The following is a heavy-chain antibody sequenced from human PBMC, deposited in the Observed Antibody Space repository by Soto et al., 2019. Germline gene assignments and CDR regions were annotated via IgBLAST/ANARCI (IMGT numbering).Heavy chain of an antibody. J-gene: IGHJ3*01. V-gene: IGHV3-33*05. CDR2: IVNDGSQK. CDR1: GFTFRNYG. Sequence: QVQLVESGGGVVQPGRSLRLSCAASGFTFRNYGMHWVRQAPGKGLEWMAVIVNDGSQKYEADSVKGRFTISRDNSKNTLYLQMNSLTVEDTAVYYCVTDDIGSSKALDVWGQGTMVSVSP. CDR3: VTDDIGSSKALDV. D-gene: IGHD2-15*01.